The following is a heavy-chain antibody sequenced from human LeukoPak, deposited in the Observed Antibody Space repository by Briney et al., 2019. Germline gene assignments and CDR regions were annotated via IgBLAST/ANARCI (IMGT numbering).Heavy chain of an antibody. CDR2: INPSGGST. CDR1: GYTFTSYY. CDR3: ATLRGYDRTPDY. Sequence: EASVKVSCKASGYTFTSYYMHWMRQAPGQGLEWMGIINPSGGSTSYAQKFQGRVTMTRDTSTSTVYMELSSLRSEDTAVYYCATLRGYDRTPDYWGQGTLVTVSS. J-gene: IGHJ4*02. V-gene: IGHV1-46*01. D-gene: IGHD5-12*01.